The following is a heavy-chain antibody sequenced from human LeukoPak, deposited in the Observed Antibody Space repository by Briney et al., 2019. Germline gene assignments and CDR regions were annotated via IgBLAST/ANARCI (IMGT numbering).Heavy chain of an antibody. CDR2: ISPDSNYK. CDR1: GFTFSTYS. Sequence: GESLRLSCAASGFTFSTYSMNWLRLAPGKGLEWVSSISPDSNYKYYVDSVKGRFTISRDNAKNSLYLQMNSLRAEDTAVYYCARDGSGSYGYWGQGTLVTVSS. CDR3: ARDGSGSYGY. D-gene: IGHD3-10*01. V-gene: IGHV3-21*04. J-gene: IGHJ4*02.